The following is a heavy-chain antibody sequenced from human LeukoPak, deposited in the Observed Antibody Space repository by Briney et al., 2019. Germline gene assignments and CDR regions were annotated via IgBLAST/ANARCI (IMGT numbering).Heavy chain of an antibody. CDR3: AKDENAVTGTHHY. CDR1: GFTFSSYA. D-gene: IGHD1/OR15-1a*01. Sequence: PGGSLRLSCAASGFTFSSYAMSWVRQAPGKGLEWVSAISGSGGSTYYADSVKGRFTISRDNSKNTLYLQMNSLTPEDAAVYYCAKDENAVTGTHHYWGQGTLVTVSS. J-gene: IGHJ4*02. V-gene: IGHV3-23*01. CDR2: ISGSGGST.